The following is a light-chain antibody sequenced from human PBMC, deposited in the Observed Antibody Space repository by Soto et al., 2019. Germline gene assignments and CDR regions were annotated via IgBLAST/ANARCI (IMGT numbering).Light chain of an antibody. V-gene: IGKV1-5*03. CDR2: KAS. CDR3: QQYESFPRT. CDR1: QSLENW. Sequence: DIQKTQSPSTLSASVGDRVTITCRASQSLENWLAWYQQKPGKAPKLFILKASTLEIGVPSRFSGSGSGTEFTLSISSLQPDDFATYFCQQYESFPRTFGQGTKVEIK. J-gene: IGKJ1*01.